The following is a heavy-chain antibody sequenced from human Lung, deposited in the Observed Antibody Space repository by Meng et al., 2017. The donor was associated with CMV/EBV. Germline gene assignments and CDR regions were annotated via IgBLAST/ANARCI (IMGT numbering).Heavy chain of an antibody. CDR3: ARDVMGPTDY. CDR1: GYTFTSYG. V-gene: IGHV1-18*01. J-gene: IGHJ4*02. CDR2: ISAYNGNT. D-gene: IGHD1-26*01. Sequence: AXVXVSWKASGYTFTSYGISWVRQAPGQGLEWMGWISAYNGNTNYAQKLQGRVTMTTDTSTSTAYMELRSLRSDDTAVYYCARDVMGPTDYWGQGTLVTVSS.